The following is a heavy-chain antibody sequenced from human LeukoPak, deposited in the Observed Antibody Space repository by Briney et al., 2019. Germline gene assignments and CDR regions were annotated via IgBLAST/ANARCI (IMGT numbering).Heavy chain of an antibody. CDR2: ISYTGST. J-gene: IGHJ4*02. V-gene: IGHV4-59*12. CDR1: GGFISPYF. Sequence: PSETLSLTCTVSGGFISPYFWSWMRQTPGKGLEWIGYISYTGSTNYNPALKSRVTISVDTSKNQFSLKLSSVTAADTAVYYCARDHPEDIVVVPAGFDYWGQGTLVTVSS. D-gene: IGHD2-2*01. CDR3: ARDHPEDIVVVPAGFDY.